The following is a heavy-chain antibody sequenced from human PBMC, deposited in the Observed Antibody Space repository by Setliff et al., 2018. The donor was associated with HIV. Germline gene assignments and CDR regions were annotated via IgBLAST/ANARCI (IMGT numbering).Heavy chain of an antibody. J-gene: IGHJ4*02. Sequence: SETLSLTCTVSGDFFSSDYYWGWIRQPPGKGLEWIGSIYYSGSTNFNPSLKSRVTISVDTSKNQFSLKLSSVTAADTAVYYCARRSGYAEDYWGQGTLVTVSS. V-gene: IGHV4-38-2*02. CDR1: GDFFSSDYY. CDR3: ARRSGYAEDY. CDR2: IYYSGST. D-gene: IGHD5-12*01.